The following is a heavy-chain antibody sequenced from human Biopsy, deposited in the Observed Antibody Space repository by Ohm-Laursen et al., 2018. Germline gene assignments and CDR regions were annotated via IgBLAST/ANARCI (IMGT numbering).Heavy chain of an antibody. V-gene: IGHV1-8*01. CDR1: GYTFTSYD. J-gene: IGHJ6*02. CDR3: ARGSFWFGGNYYYGMDV. CDR2: MNPNSGNT. D-gene: IGHD3-10*01. Sequence: SVKVSCKPSGYTFTSYDINWVRQATGQGLEWMGWMNPNSGNTDYAQKFQGRVTMTRNTSISTAYMELNSLRSEDTAVYYCARGSFWFGGNYYYGMDVWGQGTTVTVS.